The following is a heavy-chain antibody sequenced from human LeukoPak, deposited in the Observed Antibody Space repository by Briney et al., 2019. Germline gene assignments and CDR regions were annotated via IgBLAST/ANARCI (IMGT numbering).Heavy chain of an antibody. CDR1: GYTFTSYD. CDR2: MNPNSGNT. J-gene: IGHJ6*02. D-gene: IGHD2/OR15-2a*01. V-gene: IGHV1-8*01. CDR3: AREAGNPDYYYYYGMDV. Sequence: ASVKVSCKASGYTFTSYDINWVRQATGQGLEWMGWMNPNSGNTGYAQKFQGRVTMTRNTSISTAYMELSSLRSEDTAVYYCAREAGNPDYYYYYGMDVWGQGTTVTVSS.